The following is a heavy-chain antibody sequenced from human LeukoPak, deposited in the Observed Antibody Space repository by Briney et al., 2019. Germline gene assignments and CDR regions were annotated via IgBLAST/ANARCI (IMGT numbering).Heavy chain of an antibody. D-gene: IGHD3-16*01. CDR3: VGGTENYYDFDY. J-gene: IGHJ4*02. CDR1: GGSISSYY. Sequence: PSETLSLTCSVSGGSISSYYWSWIRQPPGKGLEWIGYISYTGSTNYNPSLKSRVTISVDTSKNQFSLKLSSVTAADTAVYYCVGGTENYYDFDYWGQGTLVTVSS. CDR2: ISYTGST. V-gene: IGHV4-59*01.